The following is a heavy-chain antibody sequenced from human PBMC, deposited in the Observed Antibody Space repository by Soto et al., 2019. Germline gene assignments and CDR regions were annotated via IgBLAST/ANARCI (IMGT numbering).Heavy chain of an antibody. Sequence: QVQLVQSGAEVKKPGSSVKVSCKASGGPFSSYAISGVRQAPGQGLEWMGGSIPIFGTANYAQKFQGRVTITADKSTSTAYMELSSLRSEDTAVYYCARCTLEWSPWSSIYYGMDVWGQGTTVTVSS. CDR1: GGPFSSYA. J-gene: IGHJ6*02. CDR2: SIPIFGTA. CDR3: ARCTLEWSPWSSIYYGMDV. D-gene: IGHD3-3*01. V-gene: IGHV1-69*06.